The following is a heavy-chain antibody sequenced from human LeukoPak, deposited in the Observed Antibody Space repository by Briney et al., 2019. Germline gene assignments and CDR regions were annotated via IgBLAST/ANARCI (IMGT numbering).Heavy chain of an antibody. Sequence: PSETLSLTCTVSGGSISSSNDYWGWIRQPPGKGLEWIGSIDYSGSTYYNPSLKSRVTISVDTSKNQFSLKLSSVTAADTAVYYCARGGSSGYSYFDYWGQGTLVTVSS. D-gene: IGHD3-22*01. CDR3: ARGGSSGYSYFDY. CDR2: IDYSGST. V-gene: IGHV4-39*07. J-gene: IGHJ4*02. CDR1: GGSISSSNDY.